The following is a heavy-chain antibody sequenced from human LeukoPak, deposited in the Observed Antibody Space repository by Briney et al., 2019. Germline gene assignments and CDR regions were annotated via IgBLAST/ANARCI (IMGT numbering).Heavy chain of an antibody. CDR3: ARSDSSGSMGFDY. Sequence: KPSETLSLTCTVSGGSISSSSYYWGWIRQPPGKGLEWIGSIYYSGSTYYNPSLKSRVTISVDTSKNQFSLKLSSVTAADTAVYYCARSDSSGSMGFDYWGQGTLVTVSS. D-gene: IGHD6-19*01. CDR1: GGSISSSSYY. V-gene: IGHV4-39*07. J-gene: IGHJ4*02. CDR2: IYYSGST.